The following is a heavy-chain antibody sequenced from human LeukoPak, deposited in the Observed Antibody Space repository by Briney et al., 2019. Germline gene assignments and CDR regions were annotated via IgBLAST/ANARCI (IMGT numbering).Heavy chain of an antibody. CDR3: AKLASSGYYFDWFDP. J-gene: IGHJ5*02. CDR1: GGSFSGYY. D-gene: IGHD3-22*01. V-gene: IGHV4-34*01. Sequence: PSETLSLTCAVYGGSFSGYYWSWIRQPPGKGLEWIGEINHSGSTNYNPSLKSRLTISVDTSKNQFSLKLTSVTAADTAVYYCAKLASSGYYFDWFDPWGQGTLVTVSS. CDR2: INHSGST.